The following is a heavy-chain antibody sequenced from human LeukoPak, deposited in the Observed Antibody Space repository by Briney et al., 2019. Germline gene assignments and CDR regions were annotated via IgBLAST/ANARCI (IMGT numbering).Heavy chain of an antibody. CDR3: ARETFLAYCGGDCLSAFDI. V-gene: IGHV3-7*03. CDR2: IKQDGSEK. Sequence: GGSLRLSCAASGFTFSSYWMSWVRQAPGKGLEWVANIKQDGSEKYYVDSVKGRFTISRDNAKNSLYLQMNSLRAEDTAVYYCARETFLAYCGGDCLSAFDIWGQGTMVTVPS. D-gene: IGHD2-21*02. J-gene: IGHJ3*02. CDR1: GFTFSSYW.